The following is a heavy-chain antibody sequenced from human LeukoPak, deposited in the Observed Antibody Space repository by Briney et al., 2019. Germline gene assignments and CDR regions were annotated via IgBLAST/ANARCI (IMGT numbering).Heavy chain of an antibody. D-gene: IGHD3-10*01. V-gene: IGHV4-4*07. J-gene: IGHJ5*02. CDR1: GGSTSSYY. Sequence: PSQTLSLTCTVSGGSTSSYYWSWIRQPAGKGLEWIGRIYTSGRTNYNPSLKSRVTMSVDTSKTQFSLKLRSVTAADKDVYYCARDYKTPPSMRFGEFDPWGQGTLVTVSS. CDR3: ARDYKTPPSMRFGEFDP. CDR2: IYTSGRT.